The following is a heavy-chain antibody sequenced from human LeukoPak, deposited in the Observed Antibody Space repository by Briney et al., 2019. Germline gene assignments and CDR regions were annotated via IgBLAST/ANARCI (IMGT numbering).Heavy chain of an antibody. V-gene: IGHV1-3*01. CDR1: GYTFTSYA. CDR3: ARVKAAGFFAGLDY. Sequence: ASVKVSCKASGYTFTSYAMHWVRQAPGQRLEWMGWINAGNGNTKYSQKFQGRVTITRDTSASTAYMELSSLRSEDTAVYYCARVKAAGFFAGLDYWGQGTLVTVSS. CDR2: INAGNGNT. J-gene: IGHJ4*02. D-gene: IGHD6-13*01.